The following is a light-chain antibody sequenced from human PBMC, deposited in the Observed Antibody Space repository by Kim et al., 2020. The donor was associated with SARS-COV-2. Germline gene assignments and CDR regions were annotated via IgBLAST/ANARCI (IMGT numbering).Light chain of an antibody. CDR2: QDS. CDR3: QAWDSSTGV. J-gene: IGLJ7*01. Sequence: VSQGQTASITCSGDKWGDKYACWYQQRPAQSHVLDIYQDSKRPSGIPERFSGSNSGNTATLTISGTQAMDEADYYCQAWDSSTGVFGGGTQLTVL. V-gene: IGLV3-1*01. CDR1: KWGDKY.